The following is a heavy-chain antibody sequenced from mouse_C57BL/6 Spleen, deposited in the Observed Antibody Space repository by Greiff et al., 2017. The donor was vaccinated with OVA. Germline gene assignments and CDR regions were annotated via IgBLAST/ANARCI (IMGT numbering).Heavy chain of an antibody. CDR2: IRLKSDNYAT. J-gene: IGHJ1*03. CDR3: TAGIYYDYDGGYFDV. CDR1: GFTFSNYW. V-gene: IGHV6-3*01. D-gene: IGHD2-4*01. Sequence: DVHLVESGGGLVQPGGSMKLSCVASGFTFSNYWMNWVRQSPEKGLEWVAQIRLKSDNYATHYAESVKGRFTISRDDSKSSVYLQMNNLRAEDTGIYYCTAGIYYDYDGGYFDVWGTGTTVTVSS.